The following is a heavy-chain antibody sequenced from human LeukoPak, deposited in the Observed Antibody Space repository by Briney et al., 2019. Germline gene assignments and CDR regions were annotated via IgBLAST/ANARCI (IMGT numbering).Heavy chain of an antibody. CDR2: ILYDGGNT. D-gene: IGHD5-12*01. Sequence: PGGSLRLSCAASGFTFSSYAMHWVRQAPGKGLEWVAVILYDGGNTHYADSVRGRFTISRDNPKNTLWLQMNSLTPDDTAVYYCAQGEFSGLDYWGQGTPVTVSS. CDR3: AQGEFSGLDY. V-gene: IGHV3-30-3*02. CDR1: GFTFSSYA. J-gene: IGHJ4*02.